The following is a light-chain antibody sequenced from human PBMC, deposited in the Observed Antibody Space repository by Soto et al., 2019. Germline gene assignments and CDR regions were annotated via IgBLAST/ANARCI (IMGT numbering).Light chain of an antibody. Sequence: IEMTQAPSSLSASVVDRVTITCRTSQDIRSYLNWYQQRPGKVPKLLIYAASTLQSAVPSRFSGSGSGTDFTLPISSLQPDDFATYYCQQYNTYSRTFGQGTKVDIK. CDR3: QQYNTYSRT. J-gene: IGKJ1*01. CDR2: AAS. V-gene: IGKV1-27*01. CDR1: QDIRSY.